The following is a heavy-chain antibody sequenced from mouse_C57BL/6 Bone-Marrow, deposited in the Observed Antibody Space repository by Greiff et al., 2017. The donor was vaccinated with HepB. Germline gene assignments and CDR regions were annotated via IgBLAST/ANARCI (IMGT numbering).Heavy chain of an antibody. Sequence: QVQLQQPGAELVKPGASVKMSCKASGYTFTSYWITWVKQRPGQGLEWIGDIYPGSGSTNYNEKFKSKATLTVDTSSSTAYMQLSSLTSEDSAVYYCARWWITTVVGAMDYWGQGTSVTVSS. V-gene: IGHV1-55*01. D-gene: IGHD1-1*01. CDR2: IYPGSGST. J-gene: IGHJ4*01. CDR1: GYTFTSYW. CDR3: ARWWITTVVGAMDY.